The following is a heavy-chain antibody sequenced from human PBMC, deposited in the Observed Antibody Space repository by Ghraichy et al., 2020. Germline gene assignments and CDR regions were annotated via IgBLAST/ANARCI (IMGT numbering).Heavy chain of an antibody. V-gene: IGHV4-34*01. J-gene: IGHJ5*02. CDR1: GGSFSGYY. Sequence: SETLPLTCAVYGGSFSGYYWSWIRQPPGKGLEWIGEINHSGSTNYNPSLKSRVTISVDTSKNQFSLKLSSVTAADTAVYYCARHFQRDGDYGENWFDPWGQGTLVTVSS. D-gene: IGHD4-17*01. CDR3: ARHFQRDGDYGENWFDP. CDR2: INHSGST.